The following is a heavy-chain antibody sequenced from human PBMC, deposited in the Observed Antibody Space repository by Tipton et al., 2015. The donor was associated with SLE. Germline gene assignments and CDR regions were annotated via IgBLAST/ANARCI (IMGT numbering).Heavy chain of an antibody. CDR2: IYHSGST. V-gene: IGHV4-38-2*02. D-gene: IGHD7-27*01. J-gene: IGHJ3*02. Sequence: TLSLTCAVSGYSISSGYYWGWIRQPPGKGLEWIGSIYHSGSTYYNPSLKSRVTISLDTSKNQFSLKLSSVTAADTSVYYCAREDTGEDAFDIWGQGTMVTVSS. CDR3: AREDTGEDAFDI. CDR1: GYSISSGYY.